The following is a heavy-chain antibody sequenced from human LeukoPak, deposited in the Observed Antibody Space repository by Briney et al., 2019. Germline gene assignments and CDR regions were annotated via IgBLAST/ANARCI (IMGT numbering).Heavy chain of an antibody. J-gene: IGHJ4*02. Sequence: GGSLRLSCAASGFIFNSHGMHWVRQALGKGLEWVAFVQNDDSNKYYGDSVRGRFTISRDNFENMVYLQMNSLRTDDTAVYYCTNDFWSHTTHWGQGALVIVSS. D-gene: IGHD3-3*01. CDR2: VQNDDSNK. CDR3: TNDFWSHTTH. V-gene: IGHV3-30*02. CDR1: GFIFNSHG.